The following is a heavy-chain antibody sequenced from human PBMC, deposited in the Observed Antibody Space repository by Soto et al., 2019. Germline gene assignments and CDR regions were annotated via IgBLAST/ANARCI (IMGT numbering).Heavy chain of an antibody. Sequence: QVQLVQSGAEVKKPGSSVKVSCKASGGTFSSYTISWVRQAPGQGLEWMGRIIPILGIANYAQKFQGRVTITADKSTSTAYIELSSLRSEDTAVYYCARGAITMVRGTGMDVWGQGTTVTVSS. CDR2: IIPILGIA. V-gene: IGHV1-69*02. CDR1: GGTFSSYT. CDR3: ARGAITMVRGTGMDV. D-gene: IGHD3-10*01. J-gene: IGHJ6*02.